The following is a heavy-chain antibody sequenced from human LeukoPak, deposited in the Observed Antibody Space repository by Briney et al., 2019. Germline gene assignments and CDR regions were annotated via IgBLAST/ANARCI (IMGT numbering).Heavy chain of an antibody. J-gene: IGHJ5*02. CDR3: ARSDWMRWFDP. Sequence: PSETLSLTCTVSGGSINNYYWSWIRQPPGKGLEWIGYIYYSGSTTYNPSLKSRVTISVDTSKNQFSLKLSSVTAADTAVYYCARSDWMRWFDPWGQRTLVTISS. CDR2: IYYSGST. V-gene: IGHV4-59*08. D-gene: IGHD1-1*01. CDR1: GGSINNYY.